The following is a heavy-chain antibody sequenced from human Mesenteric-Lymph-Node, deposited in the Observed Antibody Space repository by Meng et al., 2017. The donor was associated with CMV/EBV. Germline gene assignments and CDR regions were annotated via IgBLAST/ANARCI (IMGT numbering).Heavy chain of an antibody. V-gene: IGHV4-39*07. D-gene: IGHD6-13*01. CDR2: IYYSGST. Sequence: SETLSLTCTVSGGSISNSDYYWGWVRQPPGKGLEWIASIYYSGSTYYNASLRSRVTISVDTSKKQFSLRLSSVTAADTAVYYCARGRGAAGDYWGQGTLVTVSS. CDR1: GGSISNSDYY. J-gene: IGHJ4*02. CDR3: ARGRGAAGDY.